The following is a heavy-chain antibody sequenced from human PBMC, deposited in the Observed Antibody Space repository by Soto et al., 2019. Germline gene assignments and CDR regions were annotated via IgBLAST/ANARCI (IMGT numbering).Heavy chain of an antibody. V-gene: IGHV4-61*08. CDR2: IYYSGTT. CDR3: ARLGGYYQALDS. CDR1: GGSISSGGYY. Sequence: SETLSLTCTVSGGSISSGGYYWSWIRQHPGKGLEWIGYIYYSGTTTYNPSLKSRVSISVDTSKNEVSLKLTSVTAADTAVYYCARLGGYYQALDSWGQGTVVTVSS. D-gene: IGHD3-22*01. J-gene: IGHJ4*02.